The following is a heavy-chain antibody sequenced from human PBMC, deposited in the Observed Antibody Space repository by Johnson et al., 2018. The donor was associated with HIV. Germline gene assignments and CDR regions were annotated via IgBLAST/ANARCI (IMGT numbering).Heavy chain of an antibody. V-gene: IGHV3-30*03. D-gene: IGHD3-10*01. CDR3: ARGVDGAFDI. Sequence: QVQLVESGGGVVRPGGSLRLSCAASGFTFDDYGMSWVRQAPGKGLEWVAVISYDGSNKYYADSVKGRFTISRDNSKNTLYLQMNSLRAEDTAVYYCARGVDGAFDIWGQGTMVTVSS. CDR2: ISYDGSNK. J-gene: IGHJ3*02. CDR1: GFTFDDYG.